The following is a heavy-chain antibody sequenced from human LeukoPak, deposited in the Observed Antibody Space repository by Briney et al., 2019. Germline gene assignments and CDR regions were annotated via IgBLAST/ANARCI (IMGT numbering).Heavy chain of an antibody. V-gene: IGHV4-59*11. Sequence: SETLSLTCTVSNGSISSHYWSWIRQPPGKGLEWIGLIYSSGYTNYNPSLKSRVTISVDTSRNQFPLKLSSATAADTAVYYCARNERRAQKDTYYAYFYYMDVWGKGSTVTVSS. CDR2: IYSSGYT. CDR1: NGSISSHY. CDR3: ARNERRAQKDTYYAYFYYMDV. D-gene: IGHD6-25*01. J-gene: IGHJ6*03.